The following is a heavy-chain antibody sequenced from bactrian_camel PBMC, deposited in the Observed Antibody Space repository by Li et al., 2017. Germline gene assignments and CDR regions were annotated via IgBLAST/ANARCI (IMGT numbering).Heavy chain of an antibody. Sequence: HVQLVESGGGSVQAGGSLRLSCVAPGYTGSRFCMGWFRQAPGKERAKIGTIDDNGRTTYAPSVLGRFTIFKDNASNKMYLQMNALKTEDTAMYYCVGDLDMSWVFQGRVADCGRYDLSDWPTWGQGTQVTVS. D-gene: IGHD1*01. CDR1: GYTGSRFC. V-gene: IGHV3S26*01. J-gene: IGHJ6*01. CDR2: IDDNGRT. CDR3: VGDLDMSWVFQGRVADCGRYDLSDWPT.